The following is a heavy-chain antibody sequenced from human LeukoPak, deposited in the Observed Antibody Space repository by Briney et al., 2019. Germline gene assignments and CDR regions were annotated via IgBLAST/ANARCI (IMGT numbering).Heavy chain of an antibody. Sequence: GGSLRLSCAASAFTFSNYGMNWVRQTPGKGLEWVSYISSSSTTKSYADSVKGRFTISRDNAKNSLYLQMSSLRAEDTAVYYCARDRGRASRHYMDVWGKGTTVTVSS. V-gene: IGHV3-48*01. CDR2: ISSSSTTK. D-gene: IGHD5-12*01. CDR1: AFTFSNYG. CDR3: ARDRGRASRHYMDV. J-gene: IGHJ6*03.